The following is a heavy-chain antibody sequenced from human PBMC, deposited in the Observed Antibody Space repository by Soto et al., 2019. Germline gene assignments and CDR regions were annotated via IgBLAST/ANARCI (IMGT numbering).Heavy chain of an antibody. Sequence: GGSLRLSCAASGFTFSSYDMHWVRQATGKGLEWVSAIGTAGDPYYPGSVKGRFTISRENAKNSLYLQMNSLRAGDTAVYYCARSIAVAGIALISPMDVWGKGTTVTVS. J-gene: IGHJ6*04. V-gene: IGHV3-13*05. CDR2: IGTAGDP. CDR1: GFTFSSYD. D-gene: IGHD6-19*01. CDR3: ARSIAVAGIALISPMDV.